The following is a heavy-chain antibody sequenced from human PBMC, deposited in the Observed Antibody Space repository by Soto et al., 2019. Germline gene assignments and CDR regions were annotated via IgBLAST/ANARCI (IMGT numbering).Heavy chain of an antibody. CDR3: AREPATAKPEGVDF. V-gene: IGHV1-2*02. CDR1: GYTFSDYY. J-gene: IGHJ4*02. D-gene: IGHD1-1*01. CDR2: INPNSGGT. Sequence: ASVKVSCKASGYTFSDYYIHWVRQAPGQGLEWMGWINPNSGGTKYAPKFQGGVTMTRDTSITTAYMELSRLRSGDTAVYYCAREPATAKPEGVDFWGQGTRVTVSS.